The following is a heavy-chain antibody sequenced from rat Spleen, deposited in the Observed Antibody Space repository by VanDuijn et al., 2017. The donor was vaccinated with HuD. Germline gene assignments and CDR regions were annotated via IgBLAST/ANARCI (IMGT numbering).Heavy chain of an antibody. V-gene: IGHV5-29*01. CDR3: AREDYILWVHTSFDY. J-gene: IGHJ2*01. CDR2: ISSDGRRN. D-gene: IGHD1-9*01. CDR1: GFTFSDYG. Sequence: EVKLVESGGGLVQPGRSLKLSCAASGFTFSDYGMAWVRQAPTKGLEWVATISSDGRRNYYRDSVKGRFTISRDNAKSSLYLQMDSLRSEDTATYYCAREDYILWVHTSFDYWGQGVMVTVSS.